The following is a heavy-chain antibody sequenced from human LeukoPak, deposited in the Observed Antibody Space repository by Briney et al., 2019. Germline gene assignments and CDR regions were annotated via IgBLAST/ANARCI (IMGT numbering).Heavy chain of an antibody. J-gene: IGHJ4*02. Sequence: GGSLRLSCAASGFTFSTYNMNWVRQAPGKGLEWVSYISTDSDSIYYADSVKGRFTISRDNAKNSLYLQMNSLRDEDTAVYYCARDGYCSSGTCYGKDYWGQGTLVTVSS. CDR3: ARDGYCSSGTCYGKDY. D-gene: IGHD2-15*01. CDR1: GFTFSTYN. CDR2: ISTDSDSI. V-gene: IGHV3-48*02.